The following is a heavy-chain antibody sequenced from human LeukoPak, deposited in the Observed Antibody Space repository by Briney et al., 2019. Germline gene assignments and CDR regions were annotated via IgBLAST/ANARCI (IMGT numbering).Heavy chain of an antibody. D-gene: IGHD3-3*01. J-gene: IGHJ4*02. CDR1: GYSISSGYY. V-gene: IGHV4-38-2*01. CDR3: ATRPTSYYDFWSGYYTDIWMDY. CDR2: IYHSGST. Sequence: PSETLSLTCAVSGYSISSGYYWGWIRQPPGKGLEWIGSIYHSGSTYYNPSLKSRVTISVDTSKNQFSLKLSSVTAADTAVYYGATRPTSYYDFWSGYYTDIWMDYWGQGTLVTVSS.